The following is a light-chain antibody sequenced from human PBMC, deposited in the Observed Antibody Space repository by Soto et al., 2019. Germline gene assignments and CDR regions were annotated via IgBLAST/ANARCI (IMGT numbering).Light chain of an antibody. CDR1: SSDVGGYNY. V-gene: IGLV2-14*01. CDR2: EVT. CDR3: AAWDDSLNGLYV. Sequence: QSALTQPASVSGSPGQSITISCTGTSSDVGGYNYVSWYQQHPGKAPKLMIYEVTNRPSGVPDRFSGSKSGTSASLAISGLQSEDEADYYCAAWDDSLNGLYVFGTGTKLTVL. J-gene: IGLJ1*01.